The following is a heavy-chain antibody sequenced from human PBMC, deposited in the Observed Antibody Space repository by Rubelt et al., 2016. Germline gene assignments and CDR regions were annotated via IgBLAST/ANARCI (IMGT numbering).Heavy chain of an antibody. J-gene: IGHJ4*02. D-gene: IGHD3-16*01. CDR1: GGTFSSYA. CDR2: IIPILGIG. Sequence: QVQLVQSGAEVKKPGSSVKVSCKASGGTFSSYAINWVRQAPGQGLEWMGRIIPILGIGNYAQKFQGRVPITADKSTSTAYMVMSSLGSEDTAGNYCASGVDYWGQGTRVTVSS. CDR3: ASGVDY. V-gene: IGHV1-69*04.